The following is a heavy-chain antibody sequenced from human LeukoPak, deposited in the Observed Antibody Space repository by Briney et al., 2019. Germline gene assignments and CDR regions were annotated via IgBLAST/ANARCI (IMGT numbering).Heavy chain of an antibody. J-gene: IGHJ6*02. D-gene: IGHD6-13*01. V-gene: IGHV1-18*01. CDR1: GYTFTSYG. CDR3: ARGASRSSSWSYYYYYGMDV. Sequence: ASVKVSCKASGYTFTSYGISWVRQAPGQGLEWMGWISAYNGNANYAQKFQGRVTMTTDTSTSTAYMELRSLRSDDTAVYYCARGASRSSSWSYYYYYGMDVWGQGTTVTVSS. CDR2: ISAYNGNA.